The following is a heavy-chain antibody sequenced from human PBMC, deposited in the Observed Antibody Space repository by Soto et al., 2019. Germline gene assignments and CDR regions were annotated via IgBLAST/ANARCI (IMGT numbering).Heavy chain of an antibody. CDR3: ARVGPDSGYDLRIDCIDY. J-gene: IGHJ4*02. D-gene: IGHD5-12*01. CDR2: ISSSGSTI. CDR1: GFTFSDYY. Sequence: PGGSLRLSCAASGFTFSDYYMSWIRQAPGKGLEWVSYISSSGSTIYYADSVKGRFTISRDNAKNSLYLQMNSLRAEDTAVYYCARVGPDSGYDLRIDCIDYWGQGTLVTVSS. V-gene: IGHV3-11*01.